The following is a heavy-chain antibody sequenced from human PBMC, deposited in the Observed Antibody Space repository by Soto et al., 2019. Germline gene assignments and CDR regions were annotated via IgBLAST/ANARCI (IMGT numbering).Heavy chain of an antibody. Sequence: QVQLQESGPGLVKPSGTLSLTCAVSGGSISSSNWWSWVRQHPGKGLEWIGEIYHSGSTNYNPYLKSRVSISVDKSKNQFSLKLSSVIAADTAVYYCARVHSGYRGYYGMDVWGQGTTVAVCS. CDR2: IYHSGST. D-gene: IGHD5-12*01. J-gene: IGHJ6*02. CDR1: GGSISSSNW. V-gene: IGHV4-4*02. CDR3: ARVHSGYRGYYGMDV.